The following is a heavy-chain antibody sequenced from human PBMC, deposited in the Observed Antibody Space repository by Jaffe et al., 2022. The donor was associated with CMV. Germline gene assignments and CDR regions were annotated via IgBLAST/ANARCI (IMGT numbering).Heavy chain of an antibody. CDR3: ARGGGVMVTAIHDAFDI. V-gene: IGHV1-69*01. Sequence: QVQLVQSGAEVKKPGSSVKVSCKASGGTFSSYAISWVRQAPGQGLEWMGGIIPIFGTANYAQKFQGRVTITADESTSTAYMELSSLRSEDTAVYYCARGGGVMVTAIHDAFDIWGQGTMVTVSS. CDR1: GGTFSSYA. J-gene: IGHJ3*02. CDR2: IIPIFGTA. D-gene: IGHD2-21*02.